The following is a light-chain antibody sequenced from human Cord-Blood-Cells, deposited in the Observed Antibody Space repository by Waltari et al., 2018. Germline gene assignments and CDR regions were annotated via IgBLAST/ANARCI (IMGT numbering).Light chain of an antibody. V-gene: IGKV3-15*01. CDR3: QQYNNWPPLASYT. Sequence: EIVMTQSPATLSVSPGERATLSCRAGQSVSSNLAWYQQKPGQAPRLLIYGASTRATGIPARFSGSGSGTEFTLTISSLQSEDFAVYYCQQYNNWPPLASYTFGQGTKLEIK. CDR1: QSVSSN. CDR2: GAS. J-gene: IGKJ2*01.